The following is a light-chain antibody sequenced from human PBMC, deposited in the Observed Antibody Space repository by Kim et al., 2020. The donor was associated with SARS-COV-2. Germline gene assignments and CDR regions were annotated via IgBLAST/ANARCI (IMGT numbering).Light chain of an antibody. CDR3: QRSYITPFT. V-gene: IGKV1-39*01. CDR2: AAS. J-gene: IGKJ3*01. Sequence: DIQMTQSPSSLSASVGDRVTITCRTTQSISSHLNWYQQKPGRAPKLLISAASTLQGGVPSRFSGSGSETDFTLTISSLQPGDFATYFCQRSYITPFTFGPGTKVDIK. CDR1: QSISSH.